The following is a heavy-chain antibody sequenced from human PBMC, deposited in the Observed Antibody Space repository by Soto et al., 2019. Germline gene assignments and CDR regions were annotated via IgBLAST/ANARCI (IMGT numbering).Heavy chain of an antibody. Sequence: GASAQVSCKASGGTISSDAISWVQQAPGQGLEWMGGIIPIFGTANYAQKFQGRVTITADESTSTAYTELSSLRSEDTAVYYCARGPAHTIGFDYWGQGTLVTVSS. CDR2: IIPIFGTA. D-gene: IGHD3-3*01. V-gene: IGHV1-69*13. J-gene: IGHJ4*02. CDR3: ARGPAHTIGFDY. CDR1: GGTISSDA.